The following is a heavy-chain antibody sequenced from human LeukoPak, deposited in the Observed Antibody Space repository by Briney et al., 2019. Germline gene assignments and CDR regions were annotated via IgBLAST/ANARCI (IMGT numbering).Heavy chain of an antibody. V-gene: IGHV4-59*08. J-gene: IGHJ5*02. CDR1: GDSISSFF. CDR2: IDYSGST. Sequence: PSETLSLTCNVSGDSISSFFWSWIRQPPGKGLEWIGYIDYSGSTKYNPSLKSRVDISLDTSKNHFSLKLRSVTAADTAVYYCARPQGVAHLIPRFAPWGQGTLVTVPA. CDR3: ARPQGVAHLIPRFAP. D-gene: IGHD2-2*02.